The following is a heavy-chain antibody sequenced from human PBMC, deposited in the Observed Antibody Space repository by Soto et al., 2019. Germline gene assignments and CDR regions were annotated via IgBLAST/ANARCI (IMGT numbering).Heavy chain of an antibody. CDR2: IIPVFGRP. V-gene: IGHV1-69*13. CDR3: AREASGYDF. CDR1: GGTFSSFG. J-gene: IGHJ1*01. Sequence: AAVKVSCKASGGTFSSFGISWVRQAPGQGLEWMGGIIPVFGRPNYAQRFRGRLTITADESTNTSYMELIDLTSEDTAVYYCAREASGYDFWGQGTQVTVSS. D-gene: IGHD5-12*01.